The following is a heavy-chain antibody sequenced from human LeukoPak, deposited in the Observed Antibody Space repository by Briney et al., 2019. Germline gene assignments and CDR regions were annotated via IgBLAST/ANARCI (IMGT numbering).Heavy chain of an antibody. CDR2: INPSGGST. Sequence: ASVKVSCKASGYTFTSYYMHWVRQAPGQGLEWMGIINPSGGSTSYAQKFQGRVTMTRDTSTSTVYMELCSLRSEDAAVYYCAREGGTALFDYWGQGTLVTVSS. V-gene: IGHV1-46*01. CDR3: AREGGTALFDY. CDR1: GYTFTSYY. J-gene: IGHJ4*02. D-gene: IGHD1-7*01.